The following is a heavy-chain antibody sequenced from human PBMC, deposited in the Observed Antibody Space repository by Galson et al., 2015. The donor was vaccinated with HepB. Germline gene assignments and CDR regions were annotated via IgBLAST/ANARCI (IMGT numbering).Heavy chain of an antibody. D-gene: IGHD6-13*01. CDR2: ISSSSSIT. CDR3: VRDYGDRISWYSAY. Sequence: SLRLSCAASGFTFNSYSMNWVRQAPGKGLEWISFISSSSSITYYADSVQGRFTISRDNAKNSLYLQMNSLRAEDTAVYYCVRDYGDRISWYSAYWGQGTLVTVSS. J-gene: IGHJ4*02. CDR1: GFTFNSYS. V-gene: IGHV3-48*01.